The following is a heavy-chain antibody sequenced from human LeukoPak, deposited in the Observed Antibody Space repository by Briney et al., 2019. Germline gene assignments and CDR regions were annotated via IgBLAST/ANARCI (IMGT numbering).Heavy chain of an antibody. CDR3: ARASSGWYPTFDP. Sequence: PSETLSLTCTVSGGSISSYYWSWIRQPPGKGLEWIGYIYYSGSNNYNPSLKSRVTISVDTSKNQFPLKLSSVTAADTAVYYCARASSGWYPTFDPWGQGTLVTVSS. D-gene: IGHD6-19*01. J-gene: IGHJ5*02. CDR1: GGSISSYY. V-gene: IGHV4-59*01. CDR2: IYYSGSN.